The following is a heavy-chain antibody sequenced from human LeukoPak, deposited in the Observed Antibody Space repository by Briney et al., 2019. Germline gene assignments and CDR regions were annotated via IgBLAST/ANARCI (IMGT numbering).Heavy chain of an antibody. Sequence: GGSLRLSCAASGFTFSPSVMTWVRQVPGKGLEWVSTISDTGGVKYYADSVKGRFTISRDNSKNTLFLQMNSLRAEDTAVYYCAKDNEGGTWSLDYWGQGSLVTVSS. CDR1: GFTFSPSV. V-gene: IGHV3-23*01. CDR2: ISDTGGVK. J-gene: IGHJ4*02. CDR3: AKDNEGGTWSLDY. D-gene: IGHD1-1*01.